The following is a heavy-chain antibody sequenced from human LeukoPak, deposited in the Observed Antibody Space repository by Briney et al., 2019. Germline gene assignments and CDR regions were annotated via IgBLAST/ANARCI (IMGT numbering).Heavy chain of an antibody. CDR3: ARSRGYFDY. CDR2: IYYSGST. J-gene: IGHJ4*02. V-gene: IGHV4-59*01. CDR1: GGSISTYY. D-gene: IGHD6-13*01. Sequence: SETLSLTCTVSGGSISTYYWSWIRQPPGKGLEWIGYIYYSGSTNYNPSLKSRVTISVDTSKNQFSLKLTSVTAADTALYYCARSRGYFDYWGQGTLVTDSS.